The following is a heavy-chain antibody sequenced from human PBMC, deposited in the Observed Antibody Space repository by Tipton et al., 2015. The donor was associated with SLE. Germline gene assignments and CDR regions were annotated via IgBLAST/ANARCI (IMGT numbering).Heavy chain of an antibody. Sequence: LRLSCAVYGGSFSGYYWSWIRQPPGKGLEWIGEINHSGSTNYNPSLKSRLTISLDTSKNQFSLNLSSVTAADTAVYYCARERGWDYDSSGYPYYWGQGTLVTVSS. D-gene: IGHD3-22*01. V-gene: IGHV4-34*01. CDR3: ARERGWDYDSSGYPYY. CDR1: GGSFSGYY. CDR2: INHSGST. J-gene: IGHJ4*02.